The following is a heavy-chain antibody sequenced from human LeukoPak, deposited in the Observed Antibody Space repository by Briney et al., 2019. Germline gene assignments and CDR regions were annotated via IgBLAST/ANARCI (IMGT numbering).Heavy chain of an antibody. J-gene: IGHJ5*02. CDR1: GDSVSSNTSS. V-gene: IGHV6-1*01. D-gene: IGHD4-23*01. Sequence: SQTLSLTCAISGDSVSSNTSSWSWLTQSPSRDLEWLGRTYFRSKWYKYSAVSVKSRIAINGNTSKNQFSLLLYSVTPEDTAVYYCAREVATDAAHNWFDPWGEGTLVTVSS. CDR2: TYFRSKWYK. CDR3: AREVATDAAHNWFDP.